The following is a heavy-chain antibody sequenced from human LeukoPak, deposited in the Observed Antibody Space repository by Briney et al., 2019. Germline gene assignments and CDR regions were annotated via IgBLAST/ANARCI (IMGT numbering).Heavy chain of an antibody. Sequence: GGSLRLSCAASGFTFSSYSMNWVRQAPGKGLEWVSSISSSSSYIYYADSVKGRFTISRDNAKNSLYLQMNSLRAEDTAVYYCARDDRGYYDSSGYLRLGYWGQGTLVTVSS. J-gene: IGHJ4*02. V-gene: IGHV3-21*01. D-gene: IGHD3-22*01. CDR2: ISSSSSYI. CDR1: GFTFSSYS. CDR3: ARDDRGYYDSSGYLRLGY.